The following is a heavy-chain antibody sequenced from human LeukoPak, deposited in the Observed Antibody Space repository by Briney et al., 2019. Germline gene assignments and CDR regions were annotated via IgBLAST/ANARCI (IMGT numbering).Heavy chain of an antibody. CDR1: GFTFSSYA. CDR3: ARDKSSGYYYFDY. Sequence: PGGSLRLSCAASGFTFSSYAMSWVRQAPGKGLEWFSAINTPGGSTYYADSVKGRFTISRDNSKNTLYLQMNSLRAEDTALYYCARDKSSGYYYFDYWGQGTLVTVSS. CDR2: INTPGGST. J-gene: IGHJ4*02. V-gene: IGHV3-23*01. D-gene: IGHD3-22*01.